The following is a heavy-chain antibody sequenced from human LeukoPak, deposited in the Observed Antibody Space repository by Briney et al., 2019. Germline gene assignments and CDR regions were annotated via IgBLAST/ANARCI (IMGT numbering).Heavy chain of an antibody. Sequence: SETLSLTCTVSGGSISSSSYYWGWIRQPPGKGLEWIGSIYYSGSTYYNPSLKSRVTISVDTSKNQFSLKLSSVTAADTAVYYCARHPRWFDPWGQGTLVTVSS. J-gene: IGHJ5*02. V-gene: IGHV4-39*01. CDR2: IYYSGST. CDR3: ARHPRWFDP. CDR1: GGSISSSSYY.